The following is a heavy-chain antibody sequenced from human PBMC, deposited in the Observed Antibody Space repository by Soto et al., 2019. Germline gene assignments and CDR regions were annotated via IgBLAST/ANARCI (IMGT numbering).Heavy chain of an antibody. CDR3: ARDLNYGLSDY. J-gene: IGHJ4*02. V-gene: IGHV3-48*01. CDR2: ISSSSSTI. D-gene: IGHD4-17*01. CDR1: GFTFRSYS. Sequence: SLRLSCAASGFTFRSYSMHWVRQAPGKGQEWVSYISSSSSTIYYADSVKGRFPISRANAKNSLSLQMNSLRAEDTAVYHCARDLNYGLSDYWGQGTLVTVSS.